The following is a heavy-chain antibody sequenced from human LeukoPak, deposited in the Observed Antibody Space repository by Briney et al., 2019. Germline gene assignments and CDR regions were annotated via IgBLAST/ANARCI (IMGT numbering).Heavy chain of an antibody. CDR1: GYSFTSCW. Sequence: GESLKISCKGSGYSFTSCWIGWVRQMPGKGLEWMGIIYPGDSDTRYSPSFQGQVTISADKSISTAYLQWSSLKASDTAMYYCARQDIVVVPAANGAFDIWGQGTMVTVSS. V-gene: IGHV5-51*01. CDR3: ARQDIVVVPAANGAFDI. J-gene: IGHJ3*02. D-gene: IGHD2-2*01. CDR2: IYPGDSDT.